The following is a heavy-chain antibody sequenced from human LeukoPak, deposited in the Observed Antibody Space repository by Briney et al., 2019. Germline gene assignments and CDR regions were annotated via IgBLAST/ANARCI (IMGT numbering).Heavy chain of an antibody. V-gene: IGHV4-59*01. D-gene: IGHD6-13*01. J-gene: IGHJ4*02. Sequence: SETLSLTCTVSGGSISSYYWSWIRQSPGKGLEWIGSIYYTGSTNYNPSLKSRVIISVDTSKNQFSLKLSSVTAADTGVYYCAREKSSSRWGGFAYWGQGTLVTVSS. CDR1: GGSISSYY. CDR3: AREKSSSRWGGFAY. CDR2: IYYTGST.